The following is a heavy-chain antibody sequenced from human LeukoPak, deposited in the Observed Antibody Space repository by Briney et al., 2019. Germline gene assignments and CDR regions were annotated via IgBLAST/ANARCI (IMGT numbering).Heavy chain of an antibody. J-gene: IGHJ6*02. D-gene: IGHD1-26*01. CDR1: GFTFSSYW. V-gene: IGHV3-7*01. CDR3: ARIIVGATLNYYYYGMDV. Sequence: GGSLRLSCAASGFTFSSYWMSWVRQAPGKGLEWVANIKQDGSEKYYVDSVKGRFTISRDNAKNSLYLQMNSLRAEDTAVYYCARIIVGATLNYYYYGMDVWGQGTTVTVSS. CDR2: IKQDGSEK.